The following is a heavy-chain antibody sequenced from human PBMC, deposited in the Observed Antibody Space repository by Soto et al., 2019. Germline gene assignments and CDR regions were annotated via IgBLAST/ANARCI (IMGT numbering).Heavy chain of an antibody. CDR1: GYTFTSYG. V-gene: IGHV1-18*01. J-gene: IGHJ3*02. Sequence: ASVKVSCKASGYTFTSYGISWVRQAPGQGLEWMGWISAYNGNTNYAQKLQGRVTMTTDTSTSTAYMELRSLRSDDTAVYYCARDLVEEGLLWFGELSSEDAFDIWGQGTMVTVSS. CDR3: ARDLVEEGLLWFGELSSEDAFDI. D-gene: IGHD3-10*01. CDR2: ISAYNGNT.